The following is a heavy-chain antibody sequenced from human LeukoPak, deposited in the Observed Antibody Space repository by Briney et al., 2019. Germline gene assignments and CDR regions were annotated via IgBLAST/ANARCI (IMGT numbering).Heavy chain of an antibody. CDR2: IYYSGST. J-gene: IGHJ6*03. D-gene: IGHD1-26*01. V-gene: IGHV4-31*03. Sequence: PSETLSLTCTVSGGSISDAAYYWSWIRQHPGEGLEWIGYIYYSGSTSYNPSLKSRVTISADKSKNQVSLKLTSVTAADTAVYYCARLPVIVGAALEYYYYYMDVWGQGTTVTVSS. CDR1: GGSISDAAYY. CDR3: ARLPVIVGAALEYYYYYMDV.